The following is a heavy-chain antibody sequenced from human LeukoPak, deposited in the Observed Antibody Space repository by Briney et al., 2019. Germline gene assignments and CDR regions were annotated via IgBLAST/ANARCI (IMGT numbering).Heavy chain of an antibody. D-gene: IGHD2-2*01. Sequence: VASVKVSCKASGYTFTSYGISWVRQAPGQGLEWMGWISTYNGNTNYAQNLQGRVTMTTDTSTSTAYMELRSLRSDDTAVYYCARGLYCSSTSCHPYNWFDPWGQGTLVTVSS. CDR3: ARGLYCSSTSCHPYNWFDP. CDR2: ISTYNGNT. V-gene: IGHV1-18*01. J-gene: IGHJ5*02. CDR1: GYTFTSYG.